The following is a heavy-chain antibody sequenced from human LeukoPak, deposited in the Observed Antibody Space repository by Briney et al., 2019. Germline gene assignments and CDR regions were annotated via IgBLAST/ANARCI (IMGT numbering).Heavy chain of an antibody. CDR2: ISYDGSNK. CDR1: GFTFSSYG. Sequence: GRSLRLSCAASGFTFSSYGMHWVRQAPGKGLEWVAVISYDGSNKYYADSVKGRFTISRDSSKNTLYLQMNSLRAEDTAVYYCAEPSLHYGSGSYYNYWGQETLVTVSS. V-gene: IGHV3-30*18. CDR3: AEPSLHYGSGSYYNY. J-gene: IGHJ4*02. D-gene: IGHD3-10*01.